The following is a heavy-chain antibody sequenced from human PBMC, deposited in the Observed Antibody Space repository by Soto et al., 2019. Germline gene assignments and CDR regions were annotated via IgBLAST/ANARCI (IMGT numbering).Heavy chain of an antibody. Sequence: QVHLVQSGAEEKKPGASVKVSCKASGYTFTSYGITWVRQAPGQGLEWMGWISAHNGNTDYAQKLQGRVIVTRDTSTSTVYMELRSLRSDDTAVYYCARGRYGDYWGQGALVTVSS. J-gene: IGHJ4*02. CDR1: GYTFTSYG. CDR3: ARGRYGDY. D-gene: IGHD1-1*01. CDR2: ISAHNGNT. V-gene: IGHV1-18*01.